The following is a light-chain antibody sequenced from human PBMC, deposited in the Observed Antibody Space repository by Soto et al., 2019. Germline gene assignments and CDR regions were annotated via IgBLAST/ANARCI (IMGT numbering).Light chain of an antibody. CDR3: QQYSTYVTRT. Sequence: EIEMTQSPATLSVSAGERAALSCRASQDISSDLAWYQQKPGQPPRLLMYGASLRAPGIPARFSGSGSGTEFTLTISSLQSEDFAVYYCQQYSTYVTRTFGQGTKVAFK. CDR2: GAS. J-gene: IGKJ1*01. CDR1: QDISSD. V-gene: IGKV3-15*01.